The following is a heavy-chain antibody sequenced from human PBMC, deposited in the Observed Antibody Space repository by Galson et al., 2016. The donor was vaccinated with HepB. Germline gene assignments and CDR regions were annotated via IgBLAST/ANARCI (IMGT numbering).Heavy chain of an antibody. D-gene: IGHD3-16*01. V-gene: IGHV6-1*01. CDR3: ARGASARRAFDI. CDR2: TYYRSKWFH. J-gene: IGHJ3*02. CDR1: GDSVSSNSAA. Sequence: CAISGDSVSSNSAAWSWIRQSPSRGLEWLGRTYYRSKWFHDYAVSVRSRMNINPDTSKNQFYLQLNSMTPEDTAVYYCARGASARRAFDIWGQGTMVTVSS.